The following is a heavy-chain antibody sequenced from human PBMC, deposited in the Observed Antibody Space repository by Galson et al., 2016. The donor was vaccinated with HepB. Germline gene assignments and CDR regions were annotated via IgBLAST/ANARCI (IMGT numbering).Heavy chain of an antibody. CDR3: AKGGQWLLRGPGWFDP. D-gene: IGHD6-19*01. Sequence: SLRLSCAASGFTFSSYAMSWVRQAPGKGLEWVSPISGSGATTYVADSVKGRFTMSRDNSKNTLYLQMNSLRVEDTAIYYCAKGGQWLLRGPGWFDPWGQGTLVSVSS. CDR1: GFTFSSYA. V-gene: IGHV3-23*01. CDR2: ISGSGATT. J-gene: IGHJ5*02.